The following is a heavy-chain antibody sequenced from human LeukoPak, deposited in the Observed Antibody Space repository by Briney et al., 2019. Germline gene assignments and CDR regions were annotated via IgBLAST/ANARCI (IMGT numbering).Heavy chain of an antibody. V-gene: IGHV5-51*01. CDR1: GYSFTRYW. Sequence: GESLKISCKASGYSFTRYWIGWVRQMPGKGLEWMGIIYPGGSDTRYSPSFQGQVSISADRSVSTAYLQWSSLKASDTAMYYCARGVVVTAPTDYWGQGTLVTVSS. CDR3: ARGVVVTAPTDY. CDR2: IYPGGSDT. J-gene: IGHJ4*02. D-gene: IGHD2-21*02.